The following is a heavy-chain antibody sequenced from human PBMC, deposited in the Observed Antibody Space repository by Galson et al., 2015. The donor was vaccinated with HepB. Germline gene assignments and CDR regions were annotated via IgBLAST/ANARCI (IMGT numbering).Heavy chain of an antibody. Sequence: SVKVSCKASGGTFSSYAISWVRQAPGQGLEWMGGIIPIFGTANYAQKFQGRVTITADKSTSTAYMELSSLRSEDTAVYYCASEGGYSGYDFDIWGQGTMVTVSS. CDR2: IIPIFGTA. CDR1: GGTFSSYA. V-gene: IGHV1-69*06. CDR3: ASEGGYSGYDFDI. J-gene: IGHJ3*02. D-gene: IGHD5-12*01.